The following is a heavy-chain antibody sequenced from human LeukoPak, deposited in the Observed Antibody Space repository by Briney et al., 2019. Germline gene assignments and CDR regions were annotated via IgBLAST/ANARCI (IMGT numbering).Heavy chain of an antibody. Sequence: GGSLRLSCSASGFTVSSNYTHWVRQAPGKGLEWVSMIYSGGATYYADSVRGRFTISRDNSMNMLHLQMNSLRVEDTAAYYCARATKAVADFDLWGRGALVTVSS. CDR3: ARATKAVADFDL. J-gene: IGHJ2*01. CDR2: IYSGGAT. CDR1: GFTVSSNY. V-gene: IGHV3-53*01. D-gene: IGHD6-19*01.